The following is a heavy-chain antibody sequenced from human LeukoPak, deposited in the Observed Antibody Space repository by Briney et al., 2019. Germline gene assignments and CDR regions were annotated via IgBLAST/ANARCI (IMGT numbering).Heavy chain of an antibody. CDR2: IGGSGGDT. V-gene: IGHV3-23*01. Sequence: GGSLRLSCAASGFTFSSYAMNWVRQAPGQGLEWVSGIGGSGGDTYYADSVKGRFTISRDNSKNTLYLQMNSLRAEDTAVYYCAKSSSYYDSSGYLYYFDYWGQGTLVTVSS. CDR1: GFTFSSYA. CDR3: AKSSSYYDSSGYLYYFDY. D-gene: IGHD3-22*01. J-gene: IGHJ4*02.